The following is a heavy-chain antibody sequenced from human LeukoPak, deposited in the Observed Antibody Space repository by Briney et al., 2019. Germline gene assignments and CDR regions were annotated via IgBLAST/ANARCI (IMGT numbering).Heavy chain of an antibody. CDR2: FDPEDGET. J-gene: IGHJ4*02. CDR1: GYTLTELS. Sequence: ASVKVSCKVSGYTLTELSMHWVRQAPGKGLEWMGGFDPEDGETIYAQKFQGRVTMTEDTSTDTAYMELSSLRSEDTAVYYCASGEIGYSYADYWGQGTLVTVSS. D-gene: IGHD5-18*01. V-gene: IGHV1-24*01. CDR3: ASGEIGYSYADY.